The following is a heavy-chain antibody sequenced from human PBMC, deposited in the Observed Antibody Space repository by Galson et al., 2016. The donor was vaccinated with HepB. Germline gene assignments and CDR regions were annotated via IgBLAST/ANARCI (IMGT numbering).Heavy chain of an antibody. V-gene: IGHV3-23*01. CDR2: ISHMGGVT. D-gene: IGHD3-10*01. Sequence: SLRLSCAASGFMSGDYAMTFVRQAPGKGLEWVSSISHMGGVTSYADSVKGRFTISRDNSKNTVFLQMDSLRVGDTGRYYCAKSMVRGVPIWYFDLWGRGTLVTVSS. CDR1: GFMSGDYA. CDR3: AKSMVRGVPIWYFDL. J-gene: IGHJ2*01.